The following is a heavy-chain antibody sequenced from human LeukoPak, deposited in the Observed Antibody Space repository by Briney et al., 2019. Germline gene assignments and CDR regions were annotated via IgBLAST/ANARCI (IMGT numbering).Heavy chain of an antibody. V-gene: IGHV1-2*02. D-gene: IGHD6-13*01. CDR3: ARVVAAAGPSRGSAIAFDP. Sequence: GASVKVSCKASGYTFTGYYMHWVRQAPGQGLEWMGWINPNSGGTNYAQKFQGRVTMTRDTSISTAYMELSRLRSDDTAVYYCARVVAAAGPSRGSAIAFDPWGQGTLVTVSS. CDR1: GYTFTGYY. J-gene: IGHJ5*02. CDR2: INPNSGGT.